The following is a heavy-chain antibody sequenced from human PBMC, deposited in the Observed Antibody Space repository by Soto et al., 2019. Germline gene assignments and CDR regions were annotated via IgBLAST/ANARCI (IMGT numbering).Heavy chain of an antibody. Sequence: QVQLQVSGPGLVKPSGTLSLTCAVSGDSISSPKWWTWLRQPPGKGLEWIGHLLHSGTTNYNPSLMSRVTLSVDKPQNQFSLKLTSVTAADTAIYYCAYSTGWYRHDVWGQGTSVTVSS. D-gene: IGHD6-19*01. CDR1: GDSISSPKW. J-gene: IGHJ3*01. V-gene: IGHV4-4*02. CDR3: AYSTGWYRHDV. CDR2: LLHSGTT.